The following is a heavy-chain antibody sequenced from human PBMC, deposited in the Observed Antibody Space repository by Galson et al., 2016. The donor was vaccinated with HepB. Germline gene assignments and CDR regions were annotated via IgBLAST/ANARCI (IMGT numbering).Heavy chain of an antibody. CDR2: IYRSGGT. Sequence: TLSLTCTVSGGSINSAGYSWSWIRQPPGKGLEWIGYIYRSGGTYYNPSLKSRVTILDDRSKNQFSLKLDSATAADTAVYYCARVRGYCRGRSCYSDVLFDPWGQGILVTVSS. CDR3: ARVRGYCRGRSCYSDVLFDP. CDR1: GGSINSAGYS. V-gene: IGHV4-30-2*01. J-gene: IGHJ5*02. D-gene: IGHD2-15*01.